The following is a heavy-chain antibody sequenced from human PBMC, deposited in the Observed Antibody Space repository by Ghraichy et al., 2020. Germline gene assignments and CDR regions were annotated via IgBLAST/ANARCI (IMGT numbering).Heavy chain of an antibody. Sequence: GGSLRLSCAASGFTFSSYWMSWVRQAPGKGLEWVANIKHDGSEKYYVDSVKGRFTISRDNAKNSLYLQMNSLRAEDTAVYYCARIGELRYFDWLLYADYFDYWGQGTLVTVSS. V-gene: IGHV3-7*03. CDR1: GFTFSSYW. D-gene: IGHD3-9*01. J-gene: IGHJ4*02. CDR3: ARIGELRYFDWLLYADYFDY. CDR2: IKHDGSEK.